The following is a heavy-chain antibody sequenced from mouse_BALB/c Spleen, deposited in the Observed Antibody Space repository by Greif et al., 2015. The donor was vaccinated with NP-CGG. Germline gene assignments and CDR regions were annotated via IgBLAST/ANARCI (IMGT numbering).Heavy chain of an antibody. CDR2: ISDGGSYT. J-gene: IGHJ2*01. CDR3: ASGSSFDY. D-gene: IGHD1-1*01. Sequence: DVMLVESGGGLVKPGGSLKLSCAASGFTFSDYYMYWARQTPEKRLEWVATISDGGSYTYYPDSVKGRFTISRDNAKNNLYLQMSSLKSEDTAMYYCASGSSFDYWGQGTTLTVSS. V-gene: IGHV5-4*02. CDR1: GFTFSDYY.